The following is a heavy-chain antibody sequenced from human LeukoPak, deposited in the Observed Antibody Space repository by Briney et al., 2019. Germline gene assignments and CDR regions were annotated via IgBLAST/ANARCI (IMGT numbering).Heavy chain of an antibody. CDR1: GFTFSSYA. D-gene: IGHD5-24*01. CDR2: ISYDGSNK. J-gene: IGHJ4*02. Sequence: SGGSLRLSCAASGFTFSSYAMHWVRQAPGKGLEWVAVISYDGSNKKYADSVKGRFTISRDNSKNTLYLQMNSLRAEDTAVYYCAKDDRWLQFCCWGQGTLVTVSA. CDR3: AKDDRWLQFCC. V-gene: IGHV3-30*04.